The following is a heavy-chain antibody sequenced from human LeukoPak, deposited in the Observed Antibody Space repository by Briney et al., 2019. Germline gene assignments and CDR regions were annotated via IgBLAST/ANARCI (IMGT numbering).Heavy chain of an antibody. J-gene: IGHJ4*02. CDR1: GGTFSSYA. CDR3: ARVPRAPNYYGSGSYYWYFDY. D-gene: IGHD3-10*01. V-gene: IGHV1-69*13. Sequence: SVKVSCKASGGTFSSYAISWVRQAPGQGLEWTGGIIPIFGTANYAQKFQGRVTITADESTSTAYMELSSLRSEDTAVYYCARVPRAPNYYGSGSYYWYFDYWRQGTLVTVSS. CDR2: IIPIFGTA.